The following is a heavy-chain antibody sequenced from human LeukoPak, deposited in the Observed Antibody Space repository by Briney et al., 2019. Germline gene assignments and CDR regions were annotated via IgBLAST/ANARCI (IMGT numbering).Heavy chain of an antibody. CDR2: INHSGGT. V-gene: IGHV4-34*01. CDR1: GGSFSGYY. J-gene: IGHJ6*03. Sequence: SETLSLTCAVYGGSFSGYYWSWIRQPPGKGLEWIGEINHSGGTNYNPSLKSRVTISVDTSKNQFSLKLSSVTAADTAVYYCARLEGPYYYMDVWGKGTTVTVSS. CDR3: ARLEGPYYYMDV. D-gene: IGHD3-3*01.